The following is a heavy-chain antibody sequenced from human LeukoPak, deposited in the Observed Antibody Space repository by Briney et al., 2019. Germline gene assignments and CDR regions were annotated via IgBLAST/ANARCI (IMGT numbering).Heavy chain of an antibody. CDR1: EFTFTDYY. D-gene: IGHD3-10*01. J-gene: IGHJ4*02. CDR2: SCISGTTI. Sequence: GGSLRLSCAASEFTFTDYYMSWIRQAPGKGLEWLSYSCISGTTIYYADSVKGRFTISRDNAKDSLYLQMNSLRAEDTAVYYCARGGGYGSGSHYYFDYWGQGTPVTVSS. CDR3: ARGGGYGSGSHYYFDY. V-gene: IGHV3-11*01.